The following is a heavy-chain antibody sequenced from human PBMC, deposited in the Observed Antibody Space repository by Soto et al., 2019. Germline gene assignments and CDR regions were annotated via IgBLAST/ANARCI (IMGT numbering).Heavy chain of an antibody. D-gene: IGHD3-9*01. J-gene: IGHJ4*02. CDR2: ISAYNGNT. V-gene: IGHV1-18*01. CDR1: GYTFASYG. CDR3: ARDIPDYDILTGYYDLRGWDY. Sequence: ASVQVSCKASGYTFASYGISWVRQAPGQGLEWMGWISAYNGNTNYAQKLQGRVTMTTDTSTSTAYMELRSLRSDDTAVYYCARDIPDYDILTGYYDLRGWDYWGQGTLVTVSS.